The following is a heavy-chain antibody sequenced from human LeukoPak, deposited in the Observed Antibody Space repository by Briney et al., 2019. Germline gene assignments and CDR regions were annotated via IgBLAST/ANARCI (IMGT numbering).Heavy chain of an antibody. V-gene: IGHV1-2*06. CDR3: ARDPQLFSGYDTGFDY. CDR2: INPNSGGT. CDR1: GYTFTGYY. Sequence: WASVKVSCKASGYTFTGYYMHWVRQAPGQGLEWMGRINPNSGGTNYAQKFKGRVTMTRDTSISTAYREMSRLRSDDTAVYYCARDPQLFSGYDTGFDYWGQGTLVTVSS. J-gene: IGHJ4*01. D-gene: IGHD5-12*01.